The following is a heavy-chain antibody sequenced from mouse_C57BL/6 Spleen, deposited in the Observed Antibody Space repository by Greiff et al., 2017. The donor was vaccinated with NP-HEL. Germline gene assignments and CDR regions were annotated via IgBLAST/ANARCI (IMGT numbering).Heavy chain of an antibody. D-gene: IGHD1-1*01. CDR3: AKNWGTTVVGYAMDY. Sequence: QVQLKESGPGLVQPSQSLSITCTVSGFSLTSYGVHWVRQSPGKGLEWLGVIWRGGSTDYNAAFMSRLSITKDNSKSQVFFKMNSLQADDTAIYYCAKNWGTTVVGYAMDYWGQGTSVTVSS. CDR2: IWRGGST. CDR1: GFSLTSYG. V-gene: IGHV2-5*01. J-gene: IGHJ4*01.